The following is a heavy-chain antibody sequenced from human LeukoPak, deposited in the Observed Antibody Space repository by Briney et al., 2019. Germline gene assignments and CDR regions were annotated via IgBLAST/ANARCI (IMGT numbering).Heavy chain of an antibody. Sequence: GGSLGLSCAASGFTFSNFGMHWVRQAPGKGLEWVAVISYDGSNTYYADSVKGRPTISRDNSKNTLFLQMNSLRPEDTAVYYCAKALAQWLVTSALDYWGQGTLVTVSS. D-gene: IGHD6-19*01. CDR1: GFTFSNFG. CDR3: AKALAQWLVTSALDY. CDR2: ISYDGSNT. V-gene: IGHV3-30*18. J-gene: IGHJ4*02.